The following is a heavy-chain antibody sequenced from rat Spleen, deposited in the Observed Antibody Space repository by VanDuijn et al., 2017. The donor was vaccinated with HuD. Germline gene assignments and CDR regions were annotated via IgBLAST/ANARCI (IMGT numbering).Heavy chain of an antibody. Sequence: EVQLVESGGGLVQPGRSLKLSCTASGLSFSNYDMAWFRQAPTKGLEWVTSLSYDGSATYDRDSVKGRFTITRDNAKNTQYSQMDSLRSEDTATYYCTRLNNFFDYWGQGVMVTVSS. CDR1: GLSFSNYD. CDR3: TRLNNFFDY. V-gene: IGHV5S13*01. CDR2: LSYDGSAT. J-gene: IGHJ2*01.